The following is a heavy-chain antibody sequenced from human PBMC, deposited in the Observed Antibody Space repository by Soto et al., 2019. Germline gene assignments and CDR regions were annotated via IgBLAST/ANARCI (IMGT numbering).Heavy chain of an antibody. V-gene: IGHV4-4*02. D-gene: IGHD3-16*01. CDR2: IYHSGST. J-gene: IGHJ6*02. Sequence: QVQLQESGPGLVKPSGTLSLTCAVSGGSISSSNWWSWVRQPPGKGLEWIGEIYHSGSTNYNPSLKRRVTTSVDKSTTHFSPKLSSVTAADTAVYYCASRVFLGGANYYYGMDVWGQGTTVTVSS. CDR1: GGSISSSNW. CDR3: ASRVFLGGANYYYGMDV.